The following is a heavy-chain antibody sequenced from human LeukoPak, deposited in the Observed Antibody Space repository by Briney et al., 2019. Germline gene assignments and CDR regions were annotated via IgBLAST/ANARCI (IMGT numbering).Heavy chain of an antibody. J-gene: IGHJ4*02. V-gene: IGHV4-38-2*02. CDR3: ARKAKGSGSYYFDY. CDR2: IYHSGST. CDR1: GYSISSGYY. D-gene: IGHD3-10*01. Sequence: SETLSLTCTVSGYSISSGYYWGWIRQPPGKGLEWIRSIYHSGSTYYNPSLKSRVTISVDTSKNQSSLKLSSVTAADTAVYYCARKAKGSGSYYFDYWGQGTLVTVSS.